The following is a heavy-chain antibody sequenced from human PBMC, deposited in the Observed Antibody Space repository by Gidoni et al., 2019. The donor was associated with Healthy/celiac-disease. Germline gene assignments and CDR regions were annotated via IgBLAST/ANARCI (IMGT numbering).Heavy chain of an antibody. V-gene: IGHV5-51*01. Sequence: EVQLVQSGAEVKKPGESLKISCKGSGYSFTSYWIGWVRQMPGKGLEWMGIIYPGDSDTRSSPSFQGQVTISADKSISTAYLQWSSLKASDTAMYYCARYPGLDENLRRGANMGDDAFDIWGQGTMVTVSS. CDR2: IYPGDSDT. D-gene: IGHD3-10*01. J-gene: IGHJ3*02. CDR3: ARYPGLDENLRRGANMGDDAFDI. CDR1: GYSFTSYW.